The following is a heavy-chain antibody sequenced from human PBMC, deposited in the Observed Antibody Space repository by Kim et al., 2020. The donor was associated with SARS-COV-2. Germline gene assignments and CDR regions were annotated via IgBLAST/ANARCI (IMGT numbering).Heavy chain of an antibody. J-gene: IGHJ4*02. CDR1: GFTFSSYA. V-gene: IGHV3-30*04. D-gene: IGHD3-22*01. CDR2: ISYDGSNK. Sequence: GGSLRLSCAASGFTFSSYAMHWVRQAPGKGLEWVAVISYDGSNKYYADSVKGRFTISRDNSKNTLYLQMNSLRAEDTAVYYCARERGTYYYDSSGYLDYWGQGTLVTVSS. CDR3: ARERGTYYYDSSGYLDY.